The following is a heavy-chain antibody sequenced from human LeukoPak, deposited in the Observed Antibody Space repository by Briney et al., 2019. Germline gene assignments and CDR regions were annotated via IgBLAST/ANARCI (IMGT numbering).Heavy chain of an antibody. CDR3: ARGIAAAGTGRNWFDP. CDR2: IYYSGNT. D-gene: IGHD6-13*01. Sequence: PSETLSLTCTVSGGSISSHYWSWIRQPPGKGLEWIGYIYYSGNTNYNPSLKSRVTISLDTSKNQFSLKLTSVTAADTAVYYCARGIAAAGTGRNWFDPWGQGTLVTVSS. CDR1: GGSISSHY. J-gene: IGHJ5*02. V-gene: IGHV4-59*11.